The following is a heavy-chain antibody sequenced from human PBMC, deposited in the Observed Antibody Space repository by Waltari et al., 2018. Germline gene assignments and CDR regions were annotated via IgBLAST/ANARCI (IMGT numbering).Heavy chain of an antibody. J-gene: IGHJ3*02. CDR1: AYTLDTFY. D-gene: IGHD3-3*01. CDR3: SRGRDGYRFGSFDM. V-gene: IGHV1-46*02. Sequence: QVHLVQSGTEVKKPGASVRISCKPSAYTLDTFYLNWVRQAPGQGLEWMGVRNPSGGSATYEQNFQGRVTMTRDKSTGTIYMELRSLRSDDTAVYYCSRGRDGYRFGSFDMWGQGTLVTVSS. CDR2: RNPSGGSA.